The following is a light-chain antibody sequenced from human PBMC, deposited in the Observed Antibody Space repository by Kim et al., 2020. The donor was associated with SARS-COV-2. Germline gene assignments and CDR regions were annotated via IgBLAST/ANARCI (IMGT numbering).Light chain of an antibody. CDR3: QVWDGRAVV. Sequence: VALGQTARMTCGGDNIEKRNVHWYQQRPGQAPILVIYRDSKRPSGIPERVSGSNSGNTATLTISRVQAGDETDYYCQVWDGRAVVFGGGTQLTVL. CDR1: NIEKRN. CDR2: RDS. V-gene: IGLV3-9*01. J-gene: IGLJ2*01.